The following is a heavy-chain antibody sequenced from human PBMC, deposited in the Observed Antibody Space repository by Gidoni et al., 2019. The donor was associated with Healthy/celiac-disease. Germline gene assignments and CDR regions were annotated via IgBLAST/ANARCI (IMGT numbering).Heavy chain of an antibody. CDR1: GYTFSSYS. J-gene: IGHJ3*02. CDR2: SSSSSSNI. D-gene: IGHD2-15*01. V-gene: IGHV3-21*01. CDR3: AGTLLLDAFDI. Sequence: EVQLVESGPVLVMPGGSFSLSCAHSGYTFSSYSLNWVRQAPGKGLEWVASSSSSSSNIYYADSEKGRFTISRDNAKNSLYLQMSSLRAEDTAVYYCAGTLLLDAFDIWGQGTMVTVSS.